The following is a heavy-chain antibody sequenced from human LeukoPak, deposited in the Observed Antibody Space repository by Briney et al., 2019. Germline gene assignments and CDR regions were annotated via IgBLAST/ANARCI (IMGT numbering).Heavy chain of an antibody. Sequence: RASVKVSSKASGRTFSSNAISWVRQAPGQGLEWMGGIIPIFGTANYAQKFQGRVTITADESTSTAYMELSSLRSEDTAVYYCARGERFLEWFDKEDYYYYGMDVWGQGTTVTVSS. J-gene: IGHJ6*02. V-gene: IGHV1-69*13. CDR1: GRTFSSNA. CDR3: ARGERFLEWFDKEDYYYYGMDV. D-gene: IGHD3-3*01. CDR2: IIPIFGTA.